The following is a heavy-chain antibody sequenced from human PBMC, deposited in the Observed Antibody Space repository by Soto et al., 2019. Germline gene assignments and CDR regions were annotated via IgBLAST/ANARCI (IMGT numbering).Heavy chain of an antibody. CDR3: ARDFTVGITGTTGWFDP. Sequence: QVQLVQSGAEVKKPGASVKVSCKASGYTFTSYYMHWVRQAPGQGLEWMGIINPSGGSTSYAQKCQGSVTMTRDTSTSTVYMELSRLRSEDTAVYYCARDFTVGITGTTGWFDPWGQGTLVTVSS. J-gene: IGHJ5*02. D-gene: IGHD1-20*01. CDR1: GYTFTSYY. CDR2: INPSGGST. V-gene: IGHV1-46*01.